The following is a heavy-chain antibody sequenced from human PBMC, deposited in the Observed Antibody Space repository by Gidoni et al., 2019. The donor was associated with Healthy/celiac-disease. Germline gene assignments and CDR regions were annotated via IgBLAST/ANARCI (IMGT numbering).Heavy chain of an antibody. D-gene: IGHD6-6*01. CDR3: AKDMRSSSAYYGMDV. CDR1: GCTFSSYG. J-gene: IGHJ6*02. V-gene: IGHV3-30*18. Sequence: QVQLVESGGCVVQPGRSLILSCAAPGCTFSSYGMHLVRQAPGKGLEWVAAISYDGSNKYYADSVKGRFTISRDNSKNTLYLQMNSLRAEDTAVYYCAKDMRSSSAYYGMDVWGQGTTVTVSS. CDR2: ISYDGSNK.